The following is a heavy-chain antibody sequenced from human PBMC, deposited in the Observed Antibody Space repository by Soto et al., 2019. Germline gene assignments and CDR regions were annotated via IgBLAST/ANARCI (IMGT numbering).Heavy chain of an antibody. CDR1: GGTFSSYA. Sequence: SVKVSCKASGGTFSSYAISWVRQAPGQGLEWMGGIIPIFGTANYAQKFQGRVTITADKSTSTAYMELSSLRSEDTAVYYCATAPMVRGVIYFDYWGQGTLVPVSS. CDR2: IIPIFGTA. CDR3: ATAPMVRGVIYFDY. D-gene: IGHD3-10*01. J-gene: IGHJ4*02. V-gene: IGHV1-69*06.